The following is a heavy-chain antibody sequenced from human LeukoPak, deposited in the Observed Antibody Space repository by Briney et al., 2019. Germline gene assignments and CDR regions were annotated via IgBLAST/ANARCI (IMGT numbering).Heavy chain of an antibody. Sequence: PPESLSLTCAVDGGSLSGYYRSWIRQPPRRWIGWDGEINPIGRTTYNTSLKSRVTISVDTSKNQFSLKLSSVTAADTAVYYCARVGRVDTAMVTALDYWGEGT. CDR2: INPIGRT. V-gene: IGHV4-34*01. J-gene: IGHJ4*02. CDR1: GGSLSGYY. D-gene: IGHD5-18*01. CDR3: ARVGRVDTAMVTALDY.